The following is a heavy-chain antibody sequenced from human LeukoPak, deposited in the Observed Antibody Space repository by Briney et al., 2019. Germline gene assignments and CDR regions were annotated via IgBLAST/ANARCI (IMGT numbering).Heavy chain of an antibody. D-gene: IGHD2-21*02. CDR3: ARRVVTAIATLFDY. J-gene: IGHJ4*02. Sequence: PSETLSLTCTVSGGSISTYYWSWIRQPPGKGLEWIGYVHYSGSTNYNPSLKSRVTISVDTSKNQFSLKLSSVTAADTAVYYCARRVVTAIATLFDYWGQGILVTVSS. CDR2: VHYSGST. CDR1: GGSISTYY. V-gene: IGHV4-59*01.